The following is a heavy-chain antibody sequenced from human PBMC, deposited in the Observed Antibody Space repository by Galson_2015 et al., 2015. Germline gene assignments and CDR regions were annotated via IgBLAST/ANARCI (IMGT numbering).Heavy chain of an antibody. CDR3: ARIKKGSSWSLHFDY. D-gene: IGHD6-13*01. CDR1: GFSLSNARMG. J-gene: IGHJ4*02. CDR2: IFSNDEK. V-gene: IGHV2-26*01. Sequence: PALVKPTQTLTLTCTVSGFSLSNARMGVSWIRQPPGKALEWLAHIFSNDEKSYSTSLKSRLTISKDTSKSQVVLTMTNMDPVDTATYYCARIKKGSSWSLHFDYWGQGTLVTVSS.